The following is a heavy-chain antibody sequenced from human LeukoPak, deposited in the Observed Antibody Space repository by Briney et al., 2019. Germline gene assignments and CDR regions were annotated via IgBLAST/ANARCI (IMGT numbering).Heavy chain of an antibody. J-gene: IGHJ4*02. D-gene: IGHD5-18*01. V-gene: IGHV3-7*01. Sequence: PGGSLRLSCAASGFTFSNYAMSWVRQAPGKGLEWVANIKKDGSEKYYVDSVKGRFTISRDNAKKSLYLQVNSLRAEDTALYYCARHLSGVSGYTYGRGIDYWGQGTLVTVSS. CDR1: GFTFSNYA. CDR2: IKKDGSEK. CDR3: ARHLSGVSGYTYGRGIDY.